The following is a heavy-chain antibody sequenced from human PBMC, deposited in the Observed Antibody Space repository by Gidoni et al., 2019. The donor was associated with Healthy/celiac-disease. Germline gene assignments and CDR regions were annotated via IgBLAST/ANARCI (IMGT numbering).Heavy chain of an antibody. CDR2: ISGSGGST. V-gene: IGHV3-23*01. D-gene: IGHD3-10*01. CDR1: GFTLSSYS. CDR3: AKAMVRGVHSYDY. J-gene: IGHJ4*02. Sequence: EVQLLESGGGLVQPGGSLRLSCAASGFTLSSYSMTWVRQAPGRGLGWVSAISGSGGSTYYADSVKGRFTISRDNSKNTLYLQMNSLRAEDTAVYYCAKAMVRGVHSYDYWGQGTLVTVSS.